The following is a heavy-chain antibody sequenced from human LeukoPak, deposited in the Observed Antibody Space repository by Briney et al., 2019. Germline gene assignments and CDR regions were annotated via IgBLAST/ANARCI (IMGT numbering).Heavy chain of an antibody. Sequence: GGSMRISCAASGFTFSSYWMHWVRQAPGKGLVWVSRINSDGSSTSYADSVKGRFTISRDNAKNTLYLQMNSLRAEDTALFFRAKDGIRYFDWSYFDYWGQGTLVTVSS. CDR1: GFTFSSYW. J-gene: IGHJ4*02. V-gene: IGHV3-74*01. CDR2: INSDGSST. D-gene: IGHD3-9*01. CDR3: AKDGIRYFDWSYFDY.